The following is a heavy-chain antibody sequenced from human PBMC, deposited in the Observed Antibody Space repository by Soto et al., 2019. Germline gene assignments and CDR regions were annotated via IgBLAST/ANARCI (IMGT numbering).Heavy chain of an antibody. Sequence: PSETLSLTCSVSGGSISGGYYYWSWIRQPPGKGLEWIGNIYYSGHTYYNPSLKRRLSISIDTSNNQFSLKVGSVTAAHTAVYYCASSSLYGMGVWGQGTTVT. J-gene: IGHJ6*02. CDR1: GGSISGGYYY. V-gene: IGHV4-30-4*01. CDR2: IYYSGHT. CDR3: ASSSLYGMGV.